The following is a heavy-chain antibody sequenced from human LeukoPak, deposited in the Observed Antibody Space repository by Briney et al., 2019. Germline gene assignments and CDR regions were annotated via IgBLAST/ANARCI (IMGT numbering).Heavy chain of an antibody. Sequence: SETLSLTCTVSGGSISSYYWSWIRQPAGKGLEWIGRIYTSGSTNYNPSLKSQVTMPVDTSKNQFSLKLSSVTAADTAVYYCARGRARRVRYYYYYMDVWGKGTTVTVSS. V-gene: IGHV4-4*07. CDR1: GGSISSYY. CDR3: ARGRARRVRYYYYYMDV. D-gene: IGHD4/OR15-4a*01. CDR2: IYTSGST. J-gene: IGHJ6*03.